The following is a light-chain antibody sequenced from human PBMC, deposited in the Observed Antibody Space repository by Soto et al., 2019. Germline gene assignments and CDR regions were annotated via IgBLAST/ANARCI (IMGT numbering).Light chain of an antibody. Sequence: QSVLTQPRSVSGSPGQSVTISCTGTNSDVGGYNYVSWYQQYLGKAPKLMIYDVSKRPAGVPDRFSGSKSGNTASLTISGLQAEDEADYYCCSYAGSYTWVFGGGTQVPVL. V-gene: IGLV2-11*01. CDR1: NSDVGGYNY. CDR3: CSYAGSYTWV. CDR2: DVS. J-gene: IGLJ3*02.